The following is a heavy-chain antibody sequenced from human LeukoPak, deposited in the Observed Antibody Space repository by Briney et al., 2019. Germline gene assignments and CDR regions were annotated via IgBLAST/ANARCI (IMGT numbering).Heavy chain of an antibody. CDR1: GGTFSSYA. CDR2: VIPIFGTA. D-gene: IGHD6-6*01. V-gene: IGHV1-69*05. Sequence: ASVKVSCKASGGTFSSYAITWVRQAPGQGLEWMGRVIPIFGTANYAQKFQGRVTITTDESTSTAYMELSSLRSEDTAVYYCARDVPHGDYWGQGTLVTVSS. CDR3: ARDVPHGDY. J-gene: IGHJ4*02.